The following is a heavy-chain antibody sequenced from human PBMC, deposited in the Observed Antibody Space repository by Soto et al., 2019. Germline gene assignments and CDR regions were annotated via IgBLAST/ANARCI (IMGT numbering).Heavy chain of an antibody. CDR3: ARGWFGDY. Sequence: QVQLVESGGTLVKPGGSLRLSCSASGFTFSDFYMGWIRQAPGKGLEWVSHISSSGDSIYYADSVKGRFTISRDNAKNSLYLQMNSLRAEDTAVYYCARGWFGDYGGQGTLVTVSS. V-gene: IGHV3-11*01. D-gene: IGHD3-10*01. CDR2: ISSSGDSI. J-gene: IGHJ4*02. CDR1: GFTFSDFY.